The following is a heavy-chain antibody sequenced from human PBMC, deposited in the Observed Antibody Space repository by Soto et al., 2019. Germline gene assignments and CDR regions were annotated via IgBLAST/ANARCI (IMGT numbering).Heavy chain of an antibody. CDR2: IVVGSGNT. V-gene: IGHV1-58*01. CDR1: GFTFTSSA. Sequence: ASVKVSCKASGFTFTSSAVQWVRQARGQRLEWIGWIVVGSGNTNYAQKFQERVTITRDMSTSTAYMELSSLRSEDTAVYYCAADSSGSPLYYCGMDVWGPGPMVTVSS. J-gene: IGHJ6*02. D-gene: IGHD3-22*01. CDR3: AADSSGSPLYYCGMDV.